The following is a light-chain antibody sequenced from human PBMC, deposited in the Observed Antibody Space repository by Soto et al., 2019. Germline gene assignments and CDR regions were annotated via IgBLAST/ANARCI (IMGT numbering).Light chain of an antibody. Sequence: EIVITHSPATLSGSPGEGFTLSGRASQSVSSRLAWYQQNPGQSPRLLIYGASTRATGIPARFSGSGSGTEFTPTISSLKSEDFGVYYCHQYSKLWTFGQGTKADTK. J-gene: IGKJ1*01. CDR3: HQYSKLWT. CDR1: QSVSSR. V-gene: IGKV3-15*01. CDR2: GAS.